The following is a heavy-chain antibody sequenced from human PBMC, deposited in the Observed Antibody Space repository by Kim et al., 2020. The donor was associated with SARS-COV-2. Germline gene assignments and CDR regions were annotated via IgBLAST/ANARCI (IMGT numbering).Heavy chain of an antibody. CDR3: ARGVAVTGTWYWFDP. CDR1: GFTFSTYA. CDR2: ISRSSNYI. Sequence: GGSLRLSCAASGFTFSTYAMNWVRQAPGKGLEWVSSISRSSNYIYYADSVKGRFTISRDNAKNSLYLQMNSLRAEDTAVYYCARGVAVTGTWYWFDPWGQGTLVTVSS. V-gene: IGHV3-21*01. D-gene: IGHD6-13*01. J-gene: IGHJ5*02.